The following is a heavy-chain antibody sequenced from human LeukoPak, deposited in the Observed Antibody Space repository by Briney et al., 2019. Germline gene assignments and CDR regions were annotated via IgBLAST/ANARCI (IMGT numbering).Heavy chain of an antibody. D-gene: IGHD3-3*01. J-gene: IGHJ6*02. V-gene: IGHV3-21*01. CDR3: ARDGLKYYDFWSGYLPGYYYGMDV. Sequence: GGSLRLSCAASGFTFSSYSMNWVRQAPGKGLEWVSSISSSSSYIYYADSVKGRFTISRDNAKSSLYLQMNSLRAEDTAVYYCARDGLKYYDFWSGYLPGYYYGMDVWGQGTTVTVSS. CDR1: GFTFSSYS. CDR2: ISSSSSYI.